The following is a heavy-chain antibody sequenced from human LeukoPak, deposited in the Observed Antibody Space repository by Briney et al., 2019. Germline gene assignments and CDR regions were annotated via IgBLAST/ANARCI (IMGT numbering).Heavy chain of an antibody. CDR2: INPNSGGT. Sequence: ASVKVSCKASGYTFTGYYMHWVRQAPGQGPEWMGWINPNSGGTNYAQKFQGRVTMTRDTSISTAYMELSRLRSDDTAVYYCARDRSNTAMDYYFDYWGQGTLVTVSS. D-gene: IGHD5-18*01. V-gene: IGHV1-2*02. CDR1: GYTFTGYY. CDR3: ARDRSNTAMDYYFDY. J-gene: IGHJ4*02.